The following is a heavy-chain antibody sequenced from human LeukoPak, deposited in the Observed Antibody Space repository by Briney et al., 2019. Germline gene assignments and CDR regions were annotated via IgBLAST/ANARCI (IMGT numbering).Heavy chain of an antibody. V-gene: IGHV3-11*04. CDR2: ISSSGSTI. CDR3: ARDPGAYSSYFDY. J-gene: IGHJ4*02. Sequence: KSGGSLRLSCAASGFTFSDYYMSWIRQAPGKGLEWVSYISSSGSTIYYADSVKGRFTISRDNAKNSLYLQTNSLRAEDTAVYFCARDPGAYSSYFDYWGQGALVTVSS. CDR1: GFTFSDYY. D-gene: IGHD6-13*01.